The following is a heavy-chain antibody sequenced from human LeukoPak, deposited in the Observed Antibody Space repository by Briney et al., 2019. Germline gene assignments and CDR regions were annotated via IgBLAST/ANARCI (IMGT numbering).Heavy chain of an antibody. CDR1: GYTFTSYG. J-gene: IGHJ5*02. Sequence: ASVKVSCKASGYTFTSYGISWVRQAPGQGLEWMGWISAYNGNTNYAQKLQGRVTMTTDTSTSTAYMELRSLRSDDTAVYYCARVARYGSGSYLEDWFDPWGQGTLVTVSS. V-gene: IGHV1-18*01. CDR3: ARVARYGSGSYLEDWFDP. D-gene: IGHD3-10*01. CDR2: ISAYNGNT.